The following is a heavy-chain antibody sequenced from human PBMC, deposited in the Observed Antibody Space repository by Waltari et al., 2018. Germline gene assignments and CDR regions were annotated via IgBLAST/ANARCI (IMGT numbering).Heavy chain of an antibody. D-gene: IGHD3-10*01. CDR3: ARRSVRGFIKEGPNWFGP. Sequence: EEQLVESGGGLVQPGGSLRLSCAASGFTFSSYWMHWVRQAPGKGLVWGSRINSDGSSTIYADSVKGRFTISRDNAKNTLYLQMNSLRADDTAVYYCARRSVRGFIKEGPNWFGPWGQGTLVTVSS. CDR2: INSDGSST. CDR1: GFTFSSYW. J-gene: IGHJ5*02. V-gene: IGHV3-74*01.